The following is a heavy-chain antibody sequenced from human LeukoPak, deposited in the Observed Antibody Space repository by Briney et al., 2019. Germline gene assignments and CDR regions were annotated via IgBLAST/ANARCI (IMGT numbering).Heavy chain of an antibody. V-gene: IGHV4-34*01. D-gene: IGHD2-2*01. Sequence: SETLSLTCGVYSGSFSSYFWTWIRQSPAKGLEWIGEINQSGDTDYNPSLKSRANISIDTSRSQFSLTLSSVTAADTAMYYCPRVLGIAVVPGATEDNYFDPWGQGTLVVVSS. CDR3: PRVLGIAVVPGATEDNYFDP. CDR2: INQSGDT. J-gene: IGHJ5*02. CDR1: SGSFSSYF.